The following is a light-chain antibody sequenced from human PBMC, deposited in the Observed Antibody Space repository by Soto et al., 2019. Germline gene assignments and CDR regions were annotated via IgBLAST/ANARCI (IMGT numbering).Light chain of an antibody. J-gene: IGLJ2*01. CDR3: QSYDSSLSGVV. CDR2: GNS. V-gene: IGLV1-40*01. Sequence: QSVLTQLPSVSGAPGQRVTISCTGSSSNIGAGYDVHWYQQDPGTAPKLLIYGNSNRPSGVPDRFSGSKSGTSASLAITGLQAEDEADYYCQSYDSSLSGVVFGGGTKLTVL. CDR1: SSNIGAGYD.